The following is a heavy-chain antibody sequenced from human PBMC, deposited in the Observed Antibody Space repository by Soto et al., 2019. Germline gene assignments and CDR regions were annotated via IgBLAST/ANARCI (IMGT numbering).Heavy chain of an antibody. V-gene: IGHV4-59*01. D-gene: IGHD4-17*01. CDR3: ARDTVLTGMFDL. CDR1: GGSIGSYH. J-gene: IGHJ5*02. CDR2: VYYTGTT. Sequence: PSETLSLTCTVSGGSIGSYHWSWVRQPPGKGLEWIASVYYTGTTNYNPSLGSRVTISIDAPGNQISLKLTSVTAADTAFYYCARDTVLTGMFDLWGQGTMITV.